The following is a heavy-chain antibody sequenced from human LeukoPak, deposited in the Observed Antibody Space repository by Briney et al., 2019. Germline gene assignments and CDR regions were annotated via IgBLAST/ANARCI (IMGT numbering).Heavy chain of an antibody. V-gene: IGHV1-46*01. CDR3: ARWGGYSYGPNEAGYYMDV. CDR2: INPSGGST. D-gene: IGHD5-18*01. Sequence: ASVKVSCKASGYTFTSYYMHWVRQAPGQGLEWMGIINPSGGSTSYAQKFQGRVTMTRDMSTSTVYMELSSLRSEDTAVYYCARWGGYSYGPNEAGYYMDVWGKGTTVTVSS. J-gene: IGHJ6*03. CDR1: GYTFTSYY.